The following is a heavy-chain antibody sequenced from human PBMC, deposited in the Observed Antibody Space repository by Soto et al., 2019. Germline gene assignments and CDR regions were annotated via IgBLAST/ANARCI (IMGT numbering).Heavy chain of an antibody. Sequence: GGSLRLSCAASGFTFSSYAMSWVRQAPGKGLEWVSAISGSGGSTYYADSVKGRFTISRDNSKNTLYLQMNSLRAEDTAVYYRAKVVGSGWYGLDYWGQGTLVTVSS. J-gene: IGHJ4*02. V-gene: IGHV3-23*01. CDR2: ISGSGGST. CDR3: AKVVGSGWYGLDY. CDR1: GFTFSSYA. D-gene: IGHD6-19*01.